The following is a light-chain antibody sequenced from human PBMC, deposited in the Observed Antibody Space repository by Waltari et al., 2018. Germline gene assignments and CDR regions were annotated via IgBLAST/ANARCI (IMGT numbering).Light chain of an antibody. Sequence: SSELTQDPAVSVALGQTVRITCQGDSLRSYYASWYQQKPGQAPLLVIYAKDIRPSGIPDRCSGSRSGNTASLTITGAQAEDEADYYCNSRDTSGHHVLFGGGTKVTVL. CDR1: SLRSYY. CDR3: NSRDTSGHHVL. V-gene: IGLV3-19*01. CDR2: AKD. J-gene: IGLJ2*01.